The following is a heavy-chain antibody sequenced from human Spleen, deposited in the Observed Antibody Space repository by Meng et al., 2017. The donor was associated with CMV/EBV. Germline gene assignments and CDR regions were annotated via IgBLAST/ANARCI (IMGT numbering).Heavy chain of an antibody. J-gene: IGHJ3*02. Sequence: GGSLRLSCVASGFNFSTYGMHWVRQAPGKGLEWVAFIRFEGDFKYYADSVKGRFIIYRDNSKNTLYLQMSSLRAEDTAVYYCAKDRGTLEWLVTKPLDAFDIWGQGTVVTVSS. V-gene: IGHV3-30*02. CDR2: IRFEGDFK. CDR1: GFNFSTYG. D-gene: IGHD3-3*01. CDR3: AKDRGTLEWLVTKPLDAFDI.